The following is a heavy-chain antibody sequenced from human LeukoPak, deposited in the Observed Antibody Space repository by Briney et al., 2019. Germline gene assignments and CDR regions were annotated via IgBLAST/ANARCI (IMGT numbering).Heavy chain of an antibody. CDR3: ARLLPRAGYFQH. Sequence: SETLSPTCAVYGGSFSGYYWSWIRQPPGKGLEWIGEINHSGSTNYNPSLKSRVTISVDTSKNQFSLKLSSVTAADTAVYYCARLLPRAGYFQHWGQGTLVTVPS. CDR2: INHSGST. CDR1: GGSFSGYY. V-gene: IGHV4-34*01. J-gene: IGHJ1*01. D-gene: IGHD3-10*01.